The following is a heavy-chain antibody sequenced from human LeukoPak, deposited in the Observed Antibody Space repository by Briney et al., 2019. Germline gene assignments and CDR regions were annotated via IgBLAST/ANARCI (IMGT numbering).Heavy chain of an antibody. CDR3: AKDLREYCSGGSCYWLSSDAFDI. J-gene: IGHJ3*02. CDR2: ISGSGGST. D-gene: IGHD2-15*01. V-gene: IGHV3-23*01. Sequence: GGSLRLSCAASGFTFGSYGMSWVRQAPGKGLEWVSAISGSGGSTYYADSVKGRFTISRDNSKNTLYLQMNSLRAEDTAVYYCAKDLREYCSGGSCYWLSSDAFDIWGQGTMVTVSS. CDR1: GFTFGSYG.